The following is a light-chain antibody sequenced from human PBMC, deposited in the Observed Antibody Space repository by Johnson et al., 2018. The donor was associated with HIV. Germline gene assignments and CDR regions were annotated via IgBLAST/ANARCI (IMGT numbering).Light chain of an antibody. V-gene: IGLV1-51*01. J-gene: IGLJ1*01. CDR3: ETWDRSMTDAVV. CDR2: DNN. CDR1: SSNIGNNY. Sequence: QSVLTQPPSVSAAPGQKVTISCSGSSSNIGNNYVSWYQQLPGTAPKLLIYDNNKRPSGIPDRFSGSKSGPSATLGITGLQTGDEAEYYCETWDRSMTDAVVFGTGTKVTVL.